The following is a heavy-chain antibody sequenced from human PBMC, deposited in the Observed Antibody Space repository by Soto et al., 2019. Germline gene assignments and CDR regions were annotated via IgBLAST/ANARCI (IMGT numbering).Heavy chain of an antibody. V-gene: IGHV6-1*01. Sequence: SQTLSLTCAISGDSVSSNSAAWNWIRQSPSRGLEWLGRTYYRSKWYNDYAVSVKSRITTNPDTSKNQFSLQLNSVTPEDRAVYYCARDNDGPYCSGGSCYSMVWFDPWGQGTLVTVSS. CDR3: ARDNDGPYCSGGSCYSMVWFDP. CDR1: GDSVSSNSAA. CDR2: TYYRSKWYN. J-gene: IGHJ5*02. D-gene: IGHD2-15*01.